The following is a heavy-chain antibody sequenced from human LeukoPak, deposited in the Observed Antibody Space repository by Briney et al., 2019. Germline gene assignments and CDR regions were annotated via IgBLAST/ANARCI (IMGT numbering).Heavy chain of an antibody. CDR1: GGSISSYY. CDR3: ARDPATWWFDP. D-gene: IGHD2-15*01. CDR2: IYTSGST. Sequence: PSETLSLTCTVSGGSISSYYWSWIRQPAGKGLEWIGHIYTSGSTNYNPSLKSRVTMSVDTSKNQFSLKLRSVTAADTAVYYCARDPATWWFDPWGQGTLVTVSS. J-gene: IGHJ5*02. V-gene: IGHV4-4*07.